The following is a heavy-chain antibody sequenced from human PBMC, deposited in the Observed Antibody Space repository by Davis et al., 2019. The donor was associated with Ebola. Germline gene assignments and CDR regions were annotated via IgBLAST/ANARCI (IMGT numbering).Heavy chain of an antibody. CDR2: INAGNGNT. Sequence: AASVKVFCNASAYTFSNYAIHWALHPPGQRPECMGWINAGNGNTKYSQKFQARVTITRDTSASTAYMELSSLRSEDTAVYYCASPREGWCDNWGQGTLVTVSS. CDR1: AYTFSNYA. J-gene: IGHJ4*02. CDR3: ASPREGWCDN. V-gene: IGHV1-3*01. D-gene: IGHD2-21*01.